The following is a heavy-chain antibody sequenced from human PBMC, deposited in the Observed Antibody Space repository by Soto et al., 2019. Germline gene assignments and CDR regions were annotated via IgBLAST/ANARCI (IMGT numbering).Heavy chain of an antibody. CDR3: ARVNGRKLDY. Sequence: SETLSLTCTVSGGSISSGGYYWSWIRQHPGKDLEWIGYIYYSGSTYYNPSLKSRVTISVDTSKNQFSLKLSSVTAADTAVYYCARVNGRKLDYWGQGTLVTVSS. CDR1: GGSISSGGYY. V-gene: IGHV4-31*03. J-gene: IGHJ4*02. CDR2: IYYSGST.